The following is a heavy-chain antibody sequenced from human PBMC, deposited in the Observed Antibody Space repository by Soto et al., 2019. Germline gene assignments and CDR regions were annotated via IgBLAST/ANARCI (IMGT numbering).Heavy chain of an antibody. V-gene: IGHV4-59*01. J-gene: IGHJ4*02. CDR3: ARAAAADY. CDR1: GGSITYYN. Sequence: SETLSLTCTVSGGSITYYNWGWIRQPPGKGLEWIGNVYYTGIAHFNPSLKSRVSMSVDTSKNQFSLKLSSVTTADTAVYYCARAAAADYWGQGTLVTVSS. CDR2: VYYTGIA. D-gene: IGHD6-13*01.